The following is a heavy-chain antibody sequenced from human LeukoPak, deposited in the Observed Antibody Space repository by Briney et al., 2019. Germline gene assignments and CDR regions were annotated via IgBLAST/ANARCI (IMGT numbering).Heavy chain of an antibody. CDR3: ARGPPNWGYDY. J-gene: IGHJ4*02. D-gene: IGHD7-27*01. Sequence: ASVKVSCKASGYTFTSYDFDWVRQATGRRPEWMGWMSPNSGDTGYAQKFQDRVTMTRNTSISTAYMELSSLRSDDTAVYYCARGPPNWGYDYWGPGTLVTVSS. CDR1: GYTFTSYD. V-gene: IGHV1-8*01. CDR2: MSPNSGDT.